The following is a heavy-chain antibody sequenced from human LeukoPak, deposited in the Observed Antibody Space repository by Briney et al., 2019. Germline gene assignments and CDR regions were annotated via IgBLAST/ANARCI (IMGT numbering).Heavy chain of an antibody. J-gene: IGHJ4*02. V-gene: IGHV1-18*01. D-gene: IGHD5-18*01. CDR1: GYTFTSYG. CDR3: ARDIGYSYGATLPDY. Sequence: ASVKVSCKASGYTFTSYGISWVRQAPGQGLEWMGWISAYNGNTNYAQKLQGRVTMTTDTSTSTAYMELRSLTSDDTAVYFCARDIGYSYGATLPDYWGQGTLVTVSS. CDR2: ISAYNGNT.